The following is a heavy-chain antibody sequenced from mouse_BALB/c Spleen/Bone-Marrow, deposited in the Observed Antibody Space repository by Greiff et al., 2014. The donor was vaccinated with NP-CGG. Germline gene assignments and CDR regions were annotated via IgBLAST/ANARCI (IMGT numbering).Heavy chain of an antibody. Sequence: QVQLKESGAELVMPGASVKMSCKASGYTFTDYWMPWGKQRAGQGLEWIGAIDTSDSYTSYNQKFKGKATLTVDESSSTAYMQLSSLTSEDSAVYYCAREDYGYGAMDYWGQGTSVTVSS. CDR1: GYTFTDYW. CDR3: AREDYGYGAMDY. CDR2: IDTSDSYT. J-gene: IGHJ4*01. V-gene: IGHV1-69*01. D-gene: IGHD2-2*01.